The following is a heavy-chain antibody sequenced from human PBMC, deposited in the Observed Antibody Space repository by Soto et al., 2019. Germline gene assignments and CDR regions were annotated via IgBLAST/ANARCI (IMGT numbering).Heavy chain of an antibody. J-gene: IGHJ3*02. CDR1: GYSFTSYW. CDR2: IYPGDSDT. D-gene: IGHD3-3*01. Sequence: EVQLVQSGAEVKKPGESLKISCKGSGYSFTSYWIGWVRQMPGKGLEWMGIIYPGDSDTRYSPSFQGQVTISADKSISTAYLQWSSLKASDTAMYYCASSGNRDYDFWSGYPDAFDIWGQGTMVTVSS. V-gene: IGHV5-51*01. CDR3: ASSGNRDYDFWSGYPDAFDI.